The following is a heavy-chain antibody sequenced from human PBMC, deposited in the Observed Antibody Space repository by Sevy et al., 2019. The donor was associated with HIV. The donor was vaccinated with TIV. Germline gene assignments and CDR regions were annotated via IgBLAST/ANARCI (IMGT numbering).Heavy chain of an antibody. V-gene: IGHV3-21*01. Sequence: GGSLRLSCAASGFTFSSYNMNWVRQAPGKGLEWVSSISSSSSYIYYADSVQGRFTISRDNAKNSLYLQMNSLRAEDTAEYYWARSATDDPLYNWFDPWGQGTLVTVSS. CDR2: ISSSSSYI. J-gene: IGHJ5*02. CDR1: GFTFSSYN. CDR3: ARSATDDPLYNWFDP. D-gene: IGHD4-17*01.